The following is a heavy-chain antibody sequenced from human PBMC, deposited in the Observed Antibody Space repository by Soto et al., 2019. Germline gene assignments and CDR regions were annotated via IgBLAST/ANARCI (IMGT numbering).Heavy chain of an antibody. J-gene: IGHJ4*02. D-gene: IGHD3-3*01. CDR3: AKPPSLQYDFWSGHRF. V-gene: IGHV3-23*01. CDR2: ISGSGGST. CDR1: GFTFSSYA. Sequence: PGGSLRLSCAASGFTFSSYAMSWVRQAPGKGLEWVSAISGSGGSTYYADSVKGRFTISRDNSKNTLYLQMNSLRAEDTAVYYCAKPPSLQYDFWSGHRFWGQGTLVTVSS.